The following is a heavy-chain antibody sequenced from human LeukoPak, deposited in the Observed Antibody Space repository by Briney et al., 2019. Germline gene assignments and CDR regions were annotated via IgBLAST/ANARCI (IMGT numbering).Heavy chain of an antibody. CDR1: GFTFRSYA. Sequence: PGGSLRLSCAVSGFTFRSYAMYWVRQAPGKGLEWVAVISYDGSNKYYADSVKGRFTISRDNAKNSVYLQMNSLRAEDTAVYYCVRDFGDWGQGTLVTVSS. CDR2: ISYDGSNK. J-gene: IGHJ4*02. V-gene: IGHV3-30*03. D-gene: IGHD3-3*01. CDR3: VRDFGD.